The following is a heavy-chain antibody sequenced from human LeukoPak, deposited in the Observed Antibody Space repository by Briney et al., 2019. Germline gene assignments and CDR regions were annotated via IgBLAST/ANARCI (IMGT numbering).Heavy chain of an antibody. CDR1: GGFITSYY. V-gene: IGHV4-4*07. D-gene: IGHD2-2*01. J-gene: IGHJ3*02. CDR2: IYTSGST. CDR3: ARDSTARAYDI. Sequence: SDTLSLTCSVSGGFITSYYWSWIRKPAGKGLEWIGHIYTSGSTNYGPSLKSRITMSVDTSNNQCSLNLSSVTAADTAVYYCARDSTARAYDIRGQGTMVTVSS.